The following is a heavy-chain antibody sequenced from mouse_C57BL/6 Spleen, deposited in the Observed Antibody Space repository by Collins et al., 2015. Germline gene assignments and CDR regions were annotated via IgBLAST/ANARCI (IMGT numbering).Heavy chain of an antibody. CDR2: INTETGEP. J-gene: IGHJ3*01. CDR3: ARGLWLRRGAWFAY. V-gene: IGHV9-2-1*01. CDR1: GYTFTDYS. Sequence: QIQLVQSGPELKKPGETVKISCKASGYTFTDYSMHWVKQAPGKGLKWMGWINTETGEPTYADDFKGRFAFSLETSASTAYLQINNLKNEDTATYFCARGLWLRRGAWFAYWGQGTLVTVSA. D-gene: IGHD2-2*01.